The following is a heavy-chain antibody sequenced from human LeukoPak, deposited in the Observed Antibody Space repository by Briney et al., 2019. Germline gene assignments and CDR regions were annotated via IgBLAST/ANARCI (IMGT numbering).Heavy chain of an antibody. CDR2: IWYDGSNK. CDR1: GFTFSSYW. V-gene: IGHV3-33*08. CDR3: ARDRGYYDSSGYYPNRFDP. D-gene: IGHD3-22*01. J-gene: IGHJ5*02. Sequence: GGSLRLSCAASGFTFSSYWMNWARQAPGKGLEWVAVIWYDGSNKYYADSVKGRFTISRDNSKNTLYLQMNSLRAEDTAVYYCARDRGYYDSSGYYPNRFDPWGQGTLVTVSS.